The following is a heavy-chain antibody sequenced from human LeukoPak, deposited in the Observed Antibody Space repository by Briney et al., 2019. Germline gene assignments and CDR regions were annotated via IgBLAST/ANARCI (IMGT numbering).Heavy chain of an antibody. CDR1: GFTFSSYW. CDR3: ANSAYSSSWYGVY. Sequence: GGSLRLSCAASGFTFSSYWITWVRQAPGKGLEWVSSISSSSSYIYYADSVKGRFTISRDNAKNSLYLQMNSLRAEDTAVYYCANSAYSSSWYGVYWGQGTLVTVSS. D-gene: IGHD6-13*01. CDR2: ISSSSSYI. J-gene: IGHJ4*02. V-gene: IGHV3-21*01.